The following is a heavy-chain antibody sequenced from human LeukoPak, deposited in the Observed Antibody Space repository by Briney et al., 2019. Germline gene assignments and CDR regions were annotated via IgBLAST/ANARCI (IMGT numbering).Heavy chain of an antibody. V-gene: IGHV3-23*01. CDR3: AKDRDGYNPSNFDY. CDR2: ISGSGGST. J-gene: IGHJ4*02. Sequence: GGSLRLSCAASGFIFSSYAMSWVRQAPGKGLEWEWVSGISGSGGSTNYADSVKGRFTISRDNSKNTLYLQMDSLRAEDTAVYYCAKDRDGYNPSNFDYWGQGALVAASS. D-gene: IGHD5-24*01. CDR1: GFIFSSYA.